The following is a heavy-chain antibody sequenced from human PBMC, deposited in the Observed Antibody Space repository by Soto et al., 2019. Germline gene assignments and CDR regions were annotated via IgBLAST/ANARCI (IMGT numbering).Heavy chain of an antibody. CDR1: GGSISSGGYS. V-gene: IGHV4-30-2*01. CDR2: IYHSGST. D-gene: IGHD6-13*01. Sequence: SETLSLTCAVSGGSISSGGYSWSWIRQPPGKGLEWIGYIYHSGSTYYNPSLKSRVTISVDRSKNQFSLKLSSVTAADTAVYYCASGFLQAAAVIYGMDVWGQGTTVTVSS. CDR3: ASGFLQAAAVIYGMDV. J-gene: IGHJ6*02.